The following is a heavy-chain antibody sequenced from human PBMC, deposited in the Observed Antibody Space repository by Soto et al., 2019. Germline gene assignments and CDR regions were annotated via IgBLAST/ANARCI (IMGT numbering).Heavy chain of an antibody. J-gene: IGHJ6*02. CDR1: GYTFTSYA. V-gene: IGHV1-3*01. D-gene: IGHD1-26*01. CDR2: INAGNGNT. CDR3: ARVRVVGATGYYYYYGMDV. Sequence: ASVKVSCQASGYTFTSYAMHWVRQAPGQRLEWMGWINAGNGNTKYSQKFQGRVTITRDTSASTAYMELSSLRSEDTAVYYCARVRVVGATGYYYYYGMDVWGQGTTVTVSS.